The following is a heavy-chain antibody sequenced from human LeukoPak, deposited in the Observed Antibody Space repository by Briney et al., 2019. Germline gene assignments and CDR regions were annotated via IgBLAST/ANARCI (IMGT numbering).Heavy chain of an antibody. CDR1: GDSISSFC. Sequence: KPSETLSLTCSVSGDSISSFCWSWVRQAPGKGLEWVSAISGSGSTIYYADSVKGRFTISRDNAKNSLYLQMNSLRAEDTAVYYCARDRITMVRGVIDYYYYGMDVWGQGTTVTVSS. D-gene: IGHD3-10*01. J-gene: IGHJ6*02. V-gene: IGHV3-11*01. CDR3: ARDRITMVRGVIDYYYYGMDV. CDR2: ISGSGSTI.